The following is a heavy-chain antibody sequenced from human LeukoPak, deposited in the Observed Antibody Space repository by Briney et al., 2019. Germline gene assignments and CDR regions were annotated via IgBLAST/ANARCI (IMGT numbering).Heavy chain of an antibody. Sequence: GGSLRXSCAASGFTFSSYAMSWVRQAPGKGLEWVSAISGSGGSTYYADSVKGRFTISRDNSKNTLYLQMNSLRAEDTAVYYCAXAGYXYGYXTSRGSYGAFDYWGQGTLVTVSS. CDR2: ISGSGGST. J-gene: IGHJ4*02. D-gene: IGHD5-18*01. CDR3: AXAGYXYGYXTSRGSYGAFDY. V-gene: IGHV3-23*01. CDR1: GFTFSSYA.